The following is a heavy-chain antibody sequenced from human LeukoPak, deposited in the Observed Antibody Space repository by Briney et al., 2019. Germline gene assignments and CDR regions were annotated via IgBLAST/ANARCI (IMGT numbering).Heavy chain of an antibody. Sequence: SETLSLTCTVSGGSISNSYWSWIRQPPRKGLEWIGYIYYSGSTNYNPSLKSRVTISVDTSKNQFSLKLSSVIAVDTAVYYCARLHLDFESCAGTASDIWGQGTMVTVSS. D-gene: IGHD1-1*01. V-gene: IGHV4-59*01. CDR3: ARLHLDFESCAGTASDI. CDR2: IYYSGST. CDR1: GGSISNSY. J-gene: IGHJ3*02.